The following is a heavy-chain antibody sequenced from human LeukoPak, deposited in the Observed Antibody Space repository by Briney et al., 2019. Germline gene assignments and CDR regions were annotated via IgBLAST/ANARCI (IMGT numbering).Heavy chain of an antibody. Sequence: SETLSLTCTVSGGSISSGGHYWSWIRQPAGKGLEYLGRISSTGSTNYNPSLRSRVTISADTSKNHFSLKLTSVTAADTAVYYCARDEGAVAVDYWGQGTLVTVSS. CDR2: ISSTGST. D-gene: IGHD6-19*01. J-gene: IGHJ4*02. CDR1: GGSISSGGHY. CDR3: ARDEGAVAVDY. V-gene: IGHV4-61*02.